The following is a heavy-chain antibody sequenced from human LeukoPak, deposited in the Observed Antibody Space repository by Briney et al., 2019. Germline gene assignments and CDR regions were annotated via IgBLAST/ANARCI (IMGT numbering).Heavy chain of an antibody. CDR2: IKKDGTET. CDR1: GFIFSTFW. V-gene: IGHV3-7*01. CDR3: ARALDNFYYFDL. Sequence: GGSLRLSCAASGFIFSTFWMSWVRQAPGKGLEWVAHIKKDGTETYYVDSVKGRFTISRDNAENSLYLRMNSLTAEDTAVYYCARALDNFYYFDLWGQGTLVTVSS. J-gene: IGHJ4*02. D-gene: IGHD3/OR15-3a*01.